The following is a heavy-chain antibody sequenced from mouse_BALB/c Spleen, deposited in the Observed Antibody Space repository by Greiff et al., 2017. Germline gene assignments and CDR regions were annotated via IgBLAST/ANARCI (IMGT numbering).Heavy chain of an antibody. CDR3: ARPYFDY. CDR1: GYTFTDYN. J-gene: IGHJ2*01. CDR2: IYPYNGGT. Sequence: EVQLVESGPELVKPGASVKISCKASGYTFTDYNMHWVKQSHGKSLEWIGYIYPYNGGTGYNQKFKSKATLTVDNSSSTAYMELRSLTSEDSAVYYCARPYFDYWGQGTTLTVSS. V-gene: IGHV1S29*02.